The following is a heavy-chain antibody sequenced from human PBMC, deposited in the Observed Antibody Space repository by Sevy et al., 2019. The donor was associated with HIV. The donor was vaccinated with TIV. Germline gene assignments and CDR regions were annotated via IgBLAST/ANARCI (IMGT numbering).Heavy chain of an antibody. D-gene: IGHD2-2*01. J-gene: IGHJ6*02. CDR2: IYTSGST. CDR1: GGSISSYY. Sequence: SETLSLTCTVSGGSISSYYWSWIRQPAGKGLEWIGRIYTSGSTNYNPSLKSRVTMSVDTSKNQFSLKLSSVTAADTAVYYCARVGSPDIVVVPADKYYYYYGMDVWGQGTTVTVSS. CDR3: ARVGSPDIVVVPADKYYYYYGMDV. V-gene: IGHV4-4*07.